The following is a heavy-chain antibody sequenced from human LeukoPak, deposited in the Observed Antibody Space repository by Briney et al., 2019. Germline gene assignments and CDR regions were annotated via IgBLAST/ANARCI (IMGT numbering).Heavy chain of an antibody. Sequence: SETLSLTCTVSGYSISSGYYWGWIRQPPGKGLEWIGSIYYSGSTYYNPSLKSRVTISVDTSKNQFSLKLSSVTAADTAVYYCARHGPGYCSGGSCYPFDPWGQGTLVTVSS. V-gene: IGHV4-38-2*02. CDR3: ARHGPGYCSGGSCYPFDP. CDR1: GYSISSGYY. D-gene: IGHD2-15*01. CDR2: IYYSGST. J-gene: IGHJ5*02.